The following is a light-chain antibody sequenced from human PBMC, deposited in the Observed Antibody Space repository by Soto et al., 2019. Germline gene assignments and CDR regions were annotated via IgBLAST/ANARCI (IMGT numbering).Light chain of an antibody. CDR3: QQYGGSPPLT. CDR1: QSVTSSY. Sequence: VLTQSPGTLSLSPGERATLSCRASQSVTSSYLAWYQQKPGQAPRLLIYGASSRPTGIPDRFSDSGSGTDFTLTISILEPEDFEVYYCQQYGGSPPLTFGGGTTVEIK. J-gene: IGKJ4*01. CDR2: GAS. V-gene: IGKV3-20*01.